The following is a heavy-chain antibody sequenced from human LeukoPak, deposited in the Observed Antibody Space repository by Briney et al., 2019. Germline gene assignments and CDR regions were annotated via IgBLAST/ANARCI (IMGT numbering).Heavy chain of an antibody. CDR2: IYYSGST. CDR1: GGSISSYY. V-gene: IGHV4-59*01. J-gene: IGHJ6*03. D-gene: IGHD1-26*01. Sequence: SETLSLTCTVSGGSISSYYWSWIRQPPGKGLEWIGYIYYSGSTNYNPSLKSRVTISVDTSKNQFSLKLSSVTAADTAVYYCARDRLGSTHYYYYMAVWRKGTTVTVSS. CDR3: ARDRLGSTHYYYYMAV.